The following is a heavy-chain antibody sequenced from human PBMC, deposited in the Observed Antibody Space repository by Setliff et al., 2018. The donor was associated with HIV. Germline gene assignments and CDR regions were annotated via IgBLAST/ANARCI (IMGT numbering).Heavy chain of an antibody. Sequence: ASVKVSCKASGYTFTSYDINWVRQAPGQGLEWMGWMNPNSGNTGYARKFQGRITMTRNTSITTAYMELSSLGSEDTAVYYCASYYGSGAHYPYYYYMDVWGKGTTVTVSS. CDR2: MNPNSGNT. D-gene: IGHD3-10*01. V-gene: IGHV1-8*02. CDR3: ASYYGSGAHYPYYYYMDV. J-gene: IGHJ6*03. CDR1: GYTFTSYD.